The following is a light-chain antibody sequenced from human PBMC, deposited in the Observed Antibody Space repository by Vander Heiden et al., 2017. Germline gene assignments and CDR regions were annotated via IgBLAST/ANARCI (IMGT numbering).Light chain of an antibody. V-gene: IGKV3-15*01. CDR3: QQYKNWAPALT. J-gene: IGKJ4*01. CDR1: QRVSRN. CDR2: GAS. Sequence: LLLPQSPAPLSVSPVSRPTLSCSASQRVSRNVPSYEQTPRPAPRRLLHGASTRATGVTARFSGSRCGREVTLTISSMQYEEYAVYYCQQYKNWAPALTFGGGTKVEIK.